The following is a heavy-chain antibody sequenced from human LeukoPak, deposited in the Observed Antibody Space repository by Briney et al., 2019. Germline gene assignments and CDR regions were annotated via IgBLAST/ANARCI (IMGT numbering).Heavy chain of an antibody. V-gene: IGHV3-30*02. CDR3: AKGRDSGYDSAY. J-gene: IGHJ4*02. CDR2: IRSDGSNK. D-gene: IGHD5-12*01. Sequence: GGSLRLSCAGSGFSFSSYGMHWVRQAPGKGLEWMAFIRSDGSNKYYADSVKGRFTISRDNSKNTLYLQMNSLRAEDTAVYYCAKGRDSGYDSAYWGQGTLVTVSS. CDR1: GFSFSSYG.